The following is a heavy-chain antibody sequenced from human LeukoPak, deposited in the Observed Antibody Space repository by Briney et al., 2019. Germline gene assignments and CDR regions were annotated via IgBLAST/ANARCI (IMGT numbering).Heavy chain of an antibody. Sequence: ASVKVSCKASGYTFTSYDINWVRQATGQGLEWMGWMNPNSGNTGYAQKFQGRVTITRNTSISTAYMELSSLRSEDTAVYYCARSSDLYYDFWSGYPYYFDYWGQGTLVTVSS. CDR1: GYTFTSYD. CDR3: ARSSDLYYDFWSGYPYYFDY. J-gene: IGHJ4*02. D-gene: IGHD3-3*01. CDR2: MNPNSGNT. V-gene: IGHV1-8*03.